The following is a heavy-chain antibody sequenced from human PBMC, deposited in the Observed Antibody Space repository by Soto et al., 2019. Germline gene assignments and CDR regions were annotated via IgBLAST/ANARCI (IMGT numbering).Heavy chain of an antibody. CDR3: AREAVQDGYSYFDY. Sequence: SETLSLTCTVSGGSISSYYWSWIRQPPGKGLEWIGYIYYSGSTNYNPSLKSRVTISVDTSKNQFSLKLSSVTAADTAVYYCAREAVQDGYSYFDYWGQGTLVTVSS. V-gene: IGHV4-59*01. CDR1: GGSISSYY. CDR2: IYYSGST. D-gene: IGHD4-4*01. J-gene: IGHJ4*02.